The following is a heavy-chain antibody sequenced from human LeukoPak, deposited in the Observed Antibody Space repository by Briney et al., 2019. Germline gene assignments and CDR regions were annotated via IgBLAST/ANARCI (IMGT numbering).Heavy chain of an antibody. V-gene: IGHV1-69*13. CDR2: IIPIFGTA. Sequence: SVKVSCKASGGTFSSYAISWVRQAPGQGLEWMGGIIPIFGTANYAQKFQGRVTITANESTSTAYMELSSLRSEDTAVYYCATSYYYDSSGYYFHWFDPWGQGTLVTVSS. D-gene: IGHD3-22*01. J-gene: IGHJ5*02. CDR1: GGTFSSYA. CDR3: ATSYYYDSSGYYFHWFDP.